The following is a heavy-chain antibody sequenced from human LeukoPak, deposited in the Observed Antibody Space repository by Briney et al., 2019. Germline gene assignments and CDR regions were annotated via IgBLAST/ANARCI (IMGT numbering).Heavy chain of an antibody. V-gene: IGHV3-30*18. J-gene: IGHJ4*02. CDR1: GFTFSSFG. CDR2: ISYDGGNK. D-gene: IGHD6-19*01. Sequence: PGGSLRLSCAASGFTFSSFGMDWVRQAPGKGREGVAVISYDGGNKYYEHSVKGRFTISRDNSKNTLYLQMNSLRPEDTAVYYCAKALGAFLDSSGWSPDYWGQGTLVTVSS. CDR3: AKALGAFLDSSGWSPDY.